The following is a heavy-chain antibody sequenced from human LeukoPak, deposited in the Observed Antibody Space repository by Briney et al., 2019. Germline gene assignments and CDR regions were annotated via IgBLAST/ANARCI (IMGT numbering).Heavy chain of an antibody. J-gene: IGHJ4*02. D-gene: IGHD3-9*01. CDR2: LSSSSSTI. CDR1: GLTFSSYS. Sequence: PGGSLRLSCAASGLTFSSYSMMWVRQAPGKGLEWVSYLSSSSSTIYYADSVKGRFTISRDNAKYLLYLQMNSLRAEDTAVYYCARDQNILTGYYLGDFDYWGQGTLVTVSS. V-gene: IGHV3-48*01. CDR3: ARDQNILTGYYLGDFDY.